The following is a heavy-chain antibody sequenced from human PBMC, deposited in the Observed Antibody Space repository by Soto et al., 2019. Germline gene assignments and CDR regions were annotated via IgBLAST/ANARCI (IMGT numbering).Heavy chain of an antibody. V-gene: IGHV3-23*01. J-gene: IGHJ4*02. CDR1: GFSFSSYA. CDR2: ISARGGSS. D-gene: IGHD5-12*01. Sequence: VQLLESGGGLVQPGGSLRLSCAASGFSFSSYAMVWVRQAPGKGLEWVSVISARGGSSYFADSVKGRFTISRDNSKNVLSLEMNSLRADDTAIYFCAKGSIEYSASVDNWGQGILVLVSS. CDR3: AKGSIEYSASVDN.